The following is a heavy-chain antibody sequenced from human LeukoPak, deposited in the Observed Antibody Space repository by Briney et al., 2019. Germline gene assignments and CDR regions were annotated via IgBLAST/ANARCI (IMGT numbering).Heavy chain of an antibody. CDR1: GISVSNDY. CDR2: IYADGYT. Sequence: GGSLRLSCAASGISVSNDYMSWVRQAPGKGLEWVSAIYADGYTRDAASVKGRFSTSRHNSKNTVYLQMDNLRPEDTAVYYCARDRRGEKDFDVWGPGTMVTVSS. J-gene: IGHJ3*01. CDR3: ARDRRGEKDFDV. V-gene: IGHV3-53*04.